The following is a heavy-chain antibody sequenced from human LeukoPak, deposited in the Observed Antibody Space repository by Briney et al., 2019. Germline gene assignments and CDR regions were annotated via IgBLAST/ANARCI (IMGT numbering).Heavy chain of an antibody. Sequence: ASVKVSCKASGYTFTGYDMHWVRQAPGQGLEWMGRINPNSGGTNYAQKFQGRVTMTRDTSISTAYMELSRLRSDDTAVYYCARDSGYSSGWHPFDYWGQGTLVTVSS. CDR1: GYTFTGYD. CDR3: ARDSGYSSGWHPFDY. J-gene: IGHJ4*02. CDR2: INPNSGGT. D-gene: IGHD6-19*01. V-gene: IGHV1-2*06.